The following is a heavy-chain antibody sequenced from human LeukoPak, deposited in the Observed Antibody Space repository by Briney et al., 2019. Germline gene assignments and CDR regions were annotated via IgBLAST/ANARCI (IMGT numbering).Heavy chain of an antibody. CDR3: TTVGAPTGY. V-gene: IGHV3-73*01. J-gene: IGHJ4*02. D-gene: IGHD1-26*01. CDR2: IRSKANSYAT. CDR1: GFTFSGSA. Sequence: GGSLRLSCAASGFTFSGSAMHWVRQASGKGLEWVGRIRSKANSYATAYAASVKGGFTISRDDSKNTAYLQMNSLKTKDTAVYYCTTVGAPTGYWGQGTLVTVSS.